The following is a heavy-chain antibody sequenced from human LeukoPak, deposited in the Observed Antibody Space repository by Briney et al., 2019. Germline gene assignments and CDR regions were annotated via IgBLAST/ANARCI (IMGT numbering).Heavy chain of an antibody. J-gene: IGHJ6*03. CDR3: ARDHGSGSFNYYYMDV. V-gene: IGHV1-8*03. CDR1: GYTFTSYD. CDR2: MNPNSGNT. D-gene: IGHD3-10*01. Sequence: ASVKVSCKASGYTFTSYDINWVRQATGQGLEWMGWMNPNSGNTGYAQKFQGRVTITRNTSISTAYMELSSLRSEDTAVYYCARDHGSGSFNYYYMDVWGKGTTVTISS.